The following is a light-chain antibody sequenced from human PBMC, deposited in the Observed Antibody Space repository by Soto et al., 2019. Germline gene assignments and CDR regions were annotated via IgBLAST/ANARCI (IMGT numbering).Light chain of an antibody. Sequence: IVLTQSPDTLSLSPGERVTLSCRASQSFXNNYLAGYEQKPGQAPRLLXYETYRRATGIPDRLSGSGSGIDFTLTISRLEPEDFAVYLCQQYGGSSRTFGLGTKVDIK. V-gene: IGKV3-20*01. CDR1: QSFXNNY. CDR2: ETY. J-gene: IGKJ1*01. CDR3: QQYGGSSRT.